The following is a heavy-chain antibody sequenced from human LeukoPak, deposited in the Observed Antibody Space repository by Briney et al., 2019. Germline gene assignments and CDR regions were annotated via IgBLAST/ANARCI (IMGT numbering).Heavy chain of an antibody. V-gene: IGHV4-4*07. D-gene: IGHD6-19*01. Sequence: SETLSLTCTVFGGSISSYYWDWIRQPAGKGLEWIGRMYPSGNTNYNSTLKSRVTMSVDTSKNQFSLKLRSVTAADTAVYYCARERGSGWYDMAFDYWGQGTLVTVSS. CDR2: MYPSGNT. CDR1: GGSISSYY. CDR3: ARERGSGWYDMAFDY. J-gene: IGHJ4*02.